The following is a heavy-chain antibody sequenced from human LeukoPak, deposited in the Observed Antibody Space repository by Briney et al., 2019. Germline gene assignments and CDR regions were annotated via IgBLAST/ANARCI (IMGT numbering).Heavy chain of an antibody. J-gene: IGHJ4*02. CDR3: AKVASSQGYSSGPGDYFDY. Sequence: PPGGSLRLSCAASGFTFSSYGMSWVRQAPGKGLEWVSGISGSGGSTYYADSVKGRFTISRENSKKTVHLQMNSLRAEDTAVYYCAKVASSQGYSSGPGDYFDYWGQGTLVTVSS. CDR2: ISGSGGST. D-gene: IGHD6-19*01. CDR1: GFTFSSYG. V-gene: IGHV3-23*01.